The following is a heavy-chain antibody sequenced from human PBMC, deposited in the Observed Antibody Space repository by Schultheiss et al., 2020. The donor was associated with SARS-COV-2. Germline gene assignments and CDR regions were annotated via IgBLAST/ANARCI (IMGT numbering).Heavy chain of an antibody. CDR3: ARVRYYYDSSGYYVIDY. CDR1: GFTFSSYA. CDR2: ISGSGGST. Sequence: GGSLRLSCAASGFTFSSYAMSWVRQAPGKGLEWVSVISGSGGSTYYADSVKGRFTVSRDNSKNTLYLQMNSLRAEDTAVYYCARVRYYYDSSGYYVIDYWGQGTLVTVSS. D-gene: IGHD3-22*01. J-gene: IGHJ4*02. V-gene: IGHV3-23*01.